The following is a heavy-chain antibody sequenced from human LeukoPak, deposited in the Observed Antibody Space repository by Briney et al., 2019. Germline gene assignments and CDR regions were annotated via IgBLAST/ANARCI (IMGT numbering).Heavy chain of an antibody. CDR2: ISAYNGNT. CDR3: AFGVRGVISPIDY. Sequence: ASVKVSCKASGYTFTSYGISWVRQAPGQGLEWMGWISAYNGNTNYAQKFQGRVTITADESTSTAYMELSSLRSEDTAVYYCAFGVRGVISPIDYWGQGTLVTVSS. D-gene: IGHD3-10*01. J-gene: IGHJ4*02. V-gene: IGHV1-18*01. CDR1: GYTFTSYG.